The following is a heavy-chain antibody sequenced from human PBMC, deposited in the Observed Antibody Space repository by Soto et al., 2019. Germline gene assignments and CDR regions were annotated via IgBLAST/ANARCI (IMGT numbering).Heavy chain of an antibody. D-gene: IGHD3-10*01. CDR3: ARGYRYYYGSMPIHDYYYYGMDV. CDR1: GYSFTSYW. CDR2: IYPGDSDT. Sequence: GESLKISCKGSGYSFTSYWIGWVRQMPGKGLEWMGIIYPGDSDTRYSPSFQGQVTISADKSISTAYLQWSSLKASDTAMYYCARGYRYYYGSMPIHDYYYYGMDVWGQGTTVTVSS. V-gene: IGHV5-51*01. J-gene: IGHJ6*02.